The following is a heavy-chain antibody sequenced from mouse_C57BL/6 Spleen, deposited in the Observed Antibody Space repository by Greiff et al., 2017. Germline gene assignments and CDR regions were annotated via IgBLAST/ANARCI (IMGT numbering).Heavy chain of an antibody. Sequence: VQLQESGAELARPGASVKLSCKASGYTFTSYGISWVKQRTGQGLEWIGEIYTRSGNTYYNEKYKGKDPLTAYKSSSTAYIELRSLTSEDSAVYFCAYYSNGAWFAYWGQGTLVTVSA. D-gene: IGHD2-5*01. CDR1: GYTFTSYG. CDR2: IYTRSGNT. CDR3: AYYSNGAWFAY. V-gene: IGHV1-81*01. J-gene: IGHJ3*01.